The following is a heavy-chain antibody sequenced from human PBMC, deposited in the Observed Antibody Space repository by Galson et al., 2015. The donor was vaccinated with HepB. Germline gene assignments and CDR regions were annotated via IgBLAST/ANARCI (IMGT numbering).Heavy chain of an antibody. D-gene: IGHD2-21*01. CDR1: GFTFSSYA. V-gene: IGHV3-30-3*01. CDR2: ISYDGSNK. CDR3: ARATHCGGDCYMFDY. Sequence: SLRLSCAASGFTFSSYAMHWVRQAPGKGLEWVAVISYDGSNKYYADSVKGRFTISRDNSKNTLYLQMNSLRAEDMAVYYCARATHCGGDCYMFDYWGQGTLVTVSS. J-gene: IGHJ4*02.